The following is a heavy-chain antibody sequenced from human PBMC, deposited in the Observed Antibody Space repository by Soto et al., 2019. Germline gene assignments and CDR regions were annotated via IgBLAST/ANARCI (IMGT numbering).Heavy chain of an antibody. D-gene: IGHD1-1*01. Sequence: QVQLVQSGAEVKKPGSSVRVSCKASGGTLNSYTISWVRQAPGQGLEWMGGIIPVFGTTDYAQKFQGRVTLTADQSTGTAYLDLYSLRSEDTAIYYCSISNSSGRGHFWDQGTLVTVSS. CDR3: SISNSSGRGHF. J-gene: IGHJ4*02. CDR1: GGTLNSYT. V-gene: IGHV1-69*01. CDR2: IIPVFGTT.